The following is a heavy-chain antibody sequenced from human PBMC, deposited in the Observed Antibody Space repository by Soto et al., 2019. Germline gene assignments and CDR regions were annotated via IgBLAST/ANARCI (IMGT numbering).Heavy chain of an antibody. CDR3: EREGGSPYYYHGMDV. Sequence: ASVKVSCKASCYNFSSYGLSWVRQSPVQGLEWMGWIIPYNGHTNYAQMLRGRVTMTTDTSTSTVYMELRRLTSDDKAVYYCEREGGSPYYYHGMDVWAHGTTVPVYS. J-gene: IGHJ6*02. V-gene: IGHV1-18*01. D-gene: IGHD3-16*01. CDR1: CYNFSSYG. CDR2: IIPYNGHT.